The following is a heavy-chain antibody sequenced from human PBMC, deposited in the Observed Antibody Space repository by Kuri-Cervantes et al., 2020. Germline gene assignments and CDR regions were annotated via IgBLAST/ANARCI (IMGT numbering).Heavy chain of an antibody. Sequence: ASVKVSCKASGYTFTGYYMHWVRQAPGQGLEWMGWINPNSGGTNYAQKLQGRVTMTTDTSTSTAYMELRSLRSDDTAVYYCARAGRMVLTGLVVNGPTRNTPDYWGQGTLVTVSS. CDR2: INPNSGGT. CDR1: GYTFTGYY. CDR3: ARAGRMVLTGLVVNGPTRNTPDY. J-gene: IGHJ4*02. V-gene: IGHV1-2*02. D-gene: IGHD3-3*01.